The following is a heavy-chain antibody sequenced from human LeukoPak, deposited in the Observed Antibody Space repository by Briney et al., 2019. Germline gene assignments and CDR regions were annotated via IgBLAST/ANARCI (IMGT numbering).Heavy chain of an antibody. CDR3: ARRVDTAMVPSAFDI. CDR2: IYPGDSDT. V-gene: IGHV5-51*01. Sequence: GESLQISCKGSGYSFTSYWIGWVRQMPGKGLEWMGIIYPGDSDTRYSPSFQGQVTISADKSISTAYLQWSSLKASDTAMYYCARRVDTAMVPSAFDIWGQGTMVTVSS. J-gene: IGHJ3*02. D-gene: IGHD5-18*01. CDR1: GYSFTSYW.